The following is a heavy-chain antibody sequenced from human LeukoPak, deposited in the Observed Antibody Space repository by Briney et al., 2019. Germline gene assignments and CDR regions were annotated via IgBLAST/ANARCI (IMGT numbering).Heavy chain of an antibody. D-gene: IGHD1-14*01. J-gene: IGHJ4*02. CDR3: ARDLNHWLFDF. V-gene: IGHV3-7*01. CDR2: IKQDGSEK. Sequence: GGSLRLSGAASGFTFISFWMSGFRRAPGKGREGLPNIKQDGSEKYYVDSVKGRFTISRDNAKNSLYLQMNSLRAEDTALYYCARDLNHWLFDFWGQGTLVTVSS. CDR1: GFTFISFW.